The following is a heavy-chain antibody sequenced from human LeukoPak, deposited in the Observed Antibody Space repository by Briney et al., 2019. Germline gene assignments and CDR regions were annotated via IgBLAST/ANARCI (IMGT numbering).Heavy chain of an antibody. CDR2: INPNSCGT. CDR1: GYTFTGYY. CDR3: ARDFRLRYCSSTSCPYNWFDP. D-gene: IGHD2-2*01. V-gene: IGHV1-2*06. J-gene: IGHJ5*02. Sequence: GASVKVSCKASGYTFTGYYMHWVRQAPGQGLEWMGRINPNSCGTNYAQKFQGRVTMTRDTSISTAYMELSRLRSDDTAVYYCARDFRLRYCSSTSCPYNWFDPWGQGTLVTVSS.